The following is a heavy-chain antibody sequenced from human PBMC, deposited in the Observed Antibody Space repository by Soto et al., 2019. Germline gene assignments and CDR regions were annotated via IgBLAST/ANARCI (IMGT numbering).Heavy chain of an antibody. Sequence: PGGSLRLSCAASGFTFSNAWMSWVRQAPGKGLEWVGRIKSKTDGGTTDYAAPVKGRFTISRDDSKNTLYLQMNSLKTEDTAVYYCTTENLRFLEWLLYRSYWGQGTLVTVSS. J-gene: IGHJ4*02. V-gene: IGHV3-15*01. CDR1: GFTFSNAW. CDR3: TTENLRFLEWLLYRSY. CDR2: IKSKTDGGTT. D-gene: IGHD3-3*01.